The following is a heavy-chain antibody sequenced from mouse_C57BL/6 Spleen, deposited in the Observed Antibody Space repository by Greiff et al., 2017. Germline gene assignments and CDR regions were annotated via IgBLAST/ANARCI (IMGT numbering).Heavy chain of an antibody. J-gene: IGHJ2*01. Sequence: EVKLMESGGGLVKPGGSLKLSCAASGFTFSSYAMSWVRQTPEKRLEWVATISDGGSYTYYPDNVKGRFTISRDNAKNNLYLQMSHLKSEDTAMYYCARDWADYWGQGTTLTVSS. V-gene: IGHV5-4*01. CDR3: ARDWADY. D-gene: IGHD4-1*01. CDR1: GFTFSSYA. CDR2: ISDGGSYT.